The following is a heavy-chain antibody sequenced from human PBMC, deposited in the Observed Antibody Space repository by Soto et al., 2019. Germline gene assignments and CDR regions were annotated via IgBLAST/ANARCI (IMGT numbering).Heavy chain of an antibody. V-gene: IGHV3-23*01. J-gene: IGHJ4*02. D-gene: IGHD6-19*01. CDR2: ISCCGGTA. CDR3: AKAEGQQWLLPHLEN. CDR1: GFNFNKYA. Sequence: EVQLLESGGGLVRPGESLRLSCAASGFNFNKYAMSWVRQAPGEGLEWVSGISCCGGTASYADSVKGRFTIARDDAKNTLYLDMNSLRVEDTAEYYCAKAEGQQWLLPHLENWGRGTLVTVS.